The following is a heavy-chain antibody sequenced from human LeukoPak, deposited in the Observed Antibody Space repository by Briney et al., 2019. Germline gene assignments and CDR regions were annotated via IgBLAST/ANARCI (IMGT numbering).Heavy chain of an antibody. V-gene: IGHV4-34*01. D-gene: IGHD6-19*01. CDR2: INHSGST. CDR3: ARYSSGGDYYGMDV. Sequence: SETLSLTCAVYGGSISVYYWSWIRQPPGKGLEWIGEINHSGSTNYNPSLKSRVTISVDTSKNQFSLKLSSVTAADTAVYYCARYSSGGDYYGMDVWGQGTTVTVS. J-gene: IGHJ6*02. CDR1: GGSISVYY.